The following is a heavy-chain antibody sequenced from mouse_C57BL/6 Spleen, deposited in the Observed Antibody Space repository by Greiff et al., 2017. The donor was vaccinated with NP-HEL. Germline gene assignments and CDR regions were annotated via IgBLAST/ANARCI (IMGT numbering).Heavy chain of an antibody. CDR1: GFSLTSYG. D-gene: IGHD2-4*01. CDR3: AKNGGYDYDGPSAY. J-gene: IGHJ3*01. V-gene: IGHV2-4*01. CDR2: IWSGGST. Sequence: QVQLQQSGPGLVQPSQSLSITCTVSGFSLTSYGVHWVRQPPGKGLEWLGVIWSGGSTDYNAAFISRLSISKDNSKSQVFFKMNSLRADDTAICYCAKNGGYDYDGPSAYWGEETLDTGSA.